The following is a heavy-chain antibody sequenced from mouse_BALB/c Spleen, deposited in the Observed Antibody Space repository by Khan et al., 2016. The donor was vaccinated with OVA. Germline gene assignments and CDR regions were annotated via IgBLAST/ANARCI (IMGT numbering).Heavy chain of an antibody. Sequence: EVELVERGGDLVKPGGSLKPPCAALGFTSSSYSMSCVCQTLDKRLVWVASISSGGDYIYYPDSVKGRFTISRDNPKNTLYLQMSDLKSEDTALYYCAGHLTGSFTYWGQGTLVTVSA. CDR2: ISSGGDYI. CDR3: AGHLTGSFTY. CDR1: GFTSSSYS. D-gene: IGHD4-1*01. J-gene: IGHJ3*01. V-gene: IGHV5-6*01.